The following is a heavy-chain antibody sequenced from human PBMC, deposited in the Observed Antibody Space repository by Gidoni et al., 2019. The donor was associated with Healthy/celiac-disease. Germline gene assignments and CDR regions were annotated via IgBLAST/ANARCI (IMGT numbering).Heavy chain of an antibody. Sequence: QVQLQQWGAGLLQPSETLSLTCAVYGGSFSGYSWRWIRQPPGKGLEWTGEINHSVTTNHNTSLKSRVTISVDTSKNQFSLKLSSVTAADTAVYYCARSPPGAIFGVVTHYNWFDPWGQGTLVTVSS. CDR3: ARSPPGAIFGVVTHYNWFDP. CDR1: GGSFSGYS. CDR2: INHSVTT. V-gene: IGHV4-34*01. D-gene: IGHD3-3*01. J-gene: IGHJ5*02.